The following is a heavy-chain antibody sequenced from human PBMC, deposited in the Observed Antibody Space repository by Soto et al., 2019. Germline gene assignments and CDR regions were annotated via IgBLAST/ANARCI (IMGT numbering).Heavy chain of an antibody. J-gene: IGHJ6*03. V-gene: IGHV1-69*08. CDR2: SIPIQGTA. CDR3: AKSLVFVDHGYMDV. Sequence: QVQLVQSGAEVKKPGSSVKVSCEASGGRFTSYIFTWVRQAPGQGLEWMRRSIPIQGTADYALKFQDRVTMTADKSTNTVHMEMRSLRPDDTAVYYCAKSLVFVDHGYMDVWGKGTTVTVSS. CDR1: GGRFTSYI. D-gene: IGHD2-21*01.